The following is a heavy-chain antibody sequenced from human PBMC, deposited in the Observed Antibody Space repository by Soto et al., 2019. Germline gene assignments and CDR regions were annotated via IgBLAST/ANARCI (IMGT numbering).Heavy chain of an antibody. V-gene: IGHV1-2*02. D-gene: IGHD5-18*01. CDR1: GYTFTGYY. CDR2: INPNSGGT. Sequence: ASVKVSCKASGYTFTGYYMHWVRQAPGQGLEWMGWINPNSGGTNYAQKFQGRVTMTRDTSISTAYMELSSLRSEDTAVYYCARDGYSYGPYYYYYGMDVWGQGTTVTVSS. CDR3: ARDGYSYGPYYYYYGMDV. J-gene: IGHJ6*02.